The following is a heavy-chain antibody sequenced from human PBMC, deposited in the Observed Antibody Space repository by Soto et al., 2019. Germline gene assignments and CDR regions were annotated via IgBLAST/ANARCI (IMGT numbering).Heavy chain of an antibody. CDR1: GDSVSSNSAA. Sequence: KQSQTLSLTCAISGDSVSSNSAACNWIRQSPSRGLEWLGRTYYRSKWYNDYAVSVKSRITINPDTSKNQFSLQLNSVTPEDTAVYYCARATGGYSGYDYYYYYMDVWGKGTTVTVSS. J-gene: IGHJ6*03. D-gene: IGHD5-12*01. CDR2: TYYRSKWYN. CDR3: ARATGGYSGYDYYYYYMDV. V-gene: IGHV6-1*01.